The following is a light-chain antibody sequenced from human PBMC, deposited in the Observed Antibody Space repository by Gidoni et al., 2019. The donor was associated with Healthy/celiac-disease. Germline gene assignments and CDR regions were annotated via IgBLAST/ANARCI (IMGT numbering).Light chain of an antibody. CDR2: AAS. V-gene: IGKV1-39*01. J-gene: IGKJ3*01. Sequence: DIQMTQSPSSLSASVGDRVTITCRASQSISSYLNWYQQKPGNAPKLLIYAASSLQSGVPSSFSGCGSGTDFTLTILSLQPEAFSTYYRQQSYSTPSTFGPGTKVEIK. CDR3: QQSYSTPST. CDR1: QSISSY.